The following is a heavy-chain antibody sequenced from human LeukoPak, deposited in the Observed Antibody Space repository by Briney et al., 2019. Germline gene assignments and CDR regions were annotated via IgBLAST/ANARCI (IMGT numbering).Heavy chain of an antibody. CDR1: GFDFSSNW. V-gene: IGHV3-74*01. D-gene: IGHD3-3*01. Sequence: PGGSLRLSYAASGFDFSSNWMHWVRHAPGQGLVWVSRIKGDGISTNYADSVKGRFTISRDIAKNTLYLQMNSLRAEDTGVYYCAEDHYWSIDYWGRGTLVTVSS. CDR2: IKGDGIST. CDR3: AEDHYWSIDY. J-gene: IGHJ4*02.